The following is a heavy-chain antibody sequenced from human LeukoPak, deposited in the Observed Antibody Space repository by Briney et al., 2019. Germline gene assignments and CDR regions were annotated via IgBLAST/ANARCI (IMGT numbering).Heavy chain of an antibody. CDR1: GFTVTSNY. V-gene: IGHV3-53*01. CDR3: ARERDGYNRAFDY. Sequence: GGSLRLSCAASGFTVTSNYMSWVRQAPGKGLEWVSVIYSGGSAYYADSVKGRFTTSRDNSKNTLYLQMNSLRAEDTAVYYCARERDGYNRAFDYWGQGTLVTVSS. D-gene: IGHD5-24*01. J-gene: IGHJ4*02. CDR2: IYSGGSA.